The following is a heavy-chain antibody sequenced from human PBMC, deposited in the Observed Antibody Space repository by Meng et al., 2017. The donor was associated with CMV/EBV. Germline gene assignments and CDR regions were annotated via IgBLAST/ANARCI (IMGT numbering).Heavy chain of an antibody. V-gene: IGHV3-74*01. D-gene: IGHD3-3*01. CDR3: ARSPRSGWVLYPYYGMDV. CDR1: GFTFSSYW. CDR2: INSDGSST. J-gene: IGHJ6*02. Sequence: GGSLRLSCAASGFTFSSYWMHWVRQAPGKGLVWVSRINSDGSSTSYADSVKGRFTISRDNAKNTLYLQMNSLRAEDTAVYYCARSPRSGWVLYPYYGMDVWGQGTTVTVSS.